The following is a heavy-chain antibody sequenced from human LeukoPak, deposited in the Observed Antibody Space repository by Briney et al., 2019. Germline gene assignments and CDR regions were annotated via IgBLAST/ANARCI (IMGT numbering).Heavy chain of an antibody. D-gene: IGHD1-26*01. J-gene: IGHJ1*01. CDR3: ASSGGYSGSPGDFQH. V-gene: IGHV5-51*04. CDR2: IYPGDSDT. CDR1: GYSFTSYW. Sequence: GESLKISCKGSGYSFTSYWIGWVRQMPGKGLEWMGIIYPGDSDTRYSPSFQGQVTISADKPISTAYLQWSSLKASDTAMYYCASSGGYSGSPGDFQHWGQGTLVTVSS.